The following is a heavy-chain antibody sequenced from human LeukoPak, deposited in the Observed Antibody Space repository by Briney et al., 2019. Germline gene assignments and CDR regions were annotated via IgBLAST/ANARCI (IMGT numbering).Heavy chain of an antibody. V-gene: IGHV1-2*02. D-gene: IGHD3-10*01. Sequence: ASVKVSCKASGYTFTGYYMHWVRQAPGQGLEWMGWINPNSGGTNCAQKFQGRVTMTRDTSISTAYMELSSLRSDDTAVYYCARDWHYGSGSLDNNWFDPWGQGTLVTVSS. CDR2: INPNSGGT. CDR3: ARDWHYGSGSLDNNWFDP. J-gene: IGHJ5*02. CDR1: GYTFTGYY.